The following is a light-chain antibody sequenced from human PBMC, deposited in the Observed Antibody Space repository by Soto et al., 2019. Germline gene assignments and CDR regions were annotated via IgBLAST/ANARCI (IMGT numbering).Light chain of an antibody. CDR1: ESVSSIY. Sequence: EIVLTQSPATLSLSPGERATLSCRASESVSSIYVAWYQQKPAQAPRLLIYDASNRATGIPARFSGSGSGTDFTLTISSLEPEDFAVYYCQQRSNWPPITFGQGTRLEIK. V-gene: IGKV3-11*01. CDR3: QQRSNWPPIT. CDR2: DAS. J-gene: IGKJ5*01.